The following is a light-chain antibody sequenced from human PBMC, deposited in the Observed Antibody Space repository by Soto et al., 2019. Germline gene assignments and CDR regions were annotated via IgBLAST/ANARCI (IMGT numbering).Light chain of an antibody. CDR1: SSDVGGYNY. Sequence: QSALTQPASVSGSPGQSITISCTGTSSDVGGYNYVSWYQQHPGKAPKLMIYEVSNRPSGISNRFSGSKSGNTASLTISGLQAEDEADYYCSSYTSSQFWVFGEGTKVTVL. J-gene: IGLJ3*02. V-gene: IGLV2-14*01. CDR3: SSYTSSQFWV. CDR2: EVS.